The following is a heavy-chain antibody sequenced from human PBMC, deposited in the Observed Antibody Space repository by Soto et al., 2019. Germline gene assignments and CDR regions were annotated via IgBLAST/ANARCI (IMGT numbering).Heavy chain of an antibody. V-gene: IGHV4-59*08. J-gene: IGHJ4*02. CDR1: GGSISSYY. CDR2: IFYSGST. CDR3: ARRYSSSSDY. D-gene: IGHD6-13*01. Sequence: PSETLSLTCTVSGGSISSYYWSWIRQPPGKGLEWIGYIFYSGSTNYNPSLKSRVTIPVGTSKNQFSLKLSSVTAADTAVYYCARRYSSSSDYWGQGTLVTVSS.